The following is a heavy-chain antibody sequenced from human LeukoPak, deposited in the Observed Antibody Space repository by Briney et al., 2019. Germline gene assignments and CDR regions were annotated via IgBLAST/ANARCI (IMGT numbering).Heavy chain of an antibody. J-gene: IGHJ4*02. D-gene: IGHD2-2*01. CDR1: GGSISSSSYY. CDR3: ARHGCSSTSCQLEFDY. Sequence: SETLSLTCTVSGGSISSSSYYWGWIRQPPGKGLEWIGSIYYSGSTYYNPSLKSRVTISVDTSKNQFSLKLSSVTAADTAVYYCARHGCSSTSCQLEFDYWGQGTLVTVSS. CDR2: IYYSGST. V-gene: IGHV4-39*01.